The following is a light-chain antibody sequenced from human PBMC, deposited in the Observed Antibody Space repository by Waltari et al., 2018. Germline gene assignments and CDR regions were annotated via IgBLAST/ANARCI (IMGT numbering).Light chain of an antibody. CDR3: QQRRNWPLT. V-gene: IGKV3-11*01. CDR2: DTS. Sequence: DIVLTQSPAILSLSPGERASLPCRASQTVTNYLACYQQKPGQAPRLLIYDTSNRATGIPARFSGSGFGTDFTLTISSLEPEDCAVYYCQQRRNWPLTFGGGTKVEIK. CDR1: QTVTNY. J-gene: IGKJ4*01.